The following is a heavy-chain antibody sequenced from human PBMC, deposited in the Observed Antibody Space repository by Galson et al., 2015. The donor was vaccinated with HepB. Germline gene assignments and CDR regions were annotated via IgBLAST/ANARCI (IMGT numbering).Heavy chain of an antibody. CDR2: ISSSSSYI. V-gene: IGHV3-21*01. CDR3: ARAPIIVVVPAAYMDV. J-gene: IGHJ6*03. Sequence: LRLSCAASGFTFSSYSMNWVRQAPGKGLEWVSSISSSSSYIYYADSVKGRFTISRDNAKNSLYLQMNSLRAEDTAVYYCARAPIIVVVPAAYMDVWGKGTTVTVSS. CDR1: GFTFSSYS. D-gene: IGHD2-2*01.